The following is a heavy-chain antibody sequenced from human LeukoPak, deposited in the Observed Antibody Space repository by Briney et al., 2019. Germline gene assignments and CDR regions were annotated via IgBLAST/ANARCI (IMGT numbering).Heavy chain of an antibody. Sequence: PETLSLTCTVSGGAINSYPWGWVRQPPGKGLEWIGYIYYSGSSNYDPSLKSRVTISVDTSKNQFSLKLSSVTAADTAVYYCARDGDGYCSSTSCYGYGMDVWGQGTTVTVSS. J-gene: IGHJ6*02. CDR2: IYYSGSS. CDR1: GGAINSYP. V-gene: IGHV4-59*01. CDR3: ARDGDGYCSSTSCYGYGMDV. D-gene: IGHD2-2*03.